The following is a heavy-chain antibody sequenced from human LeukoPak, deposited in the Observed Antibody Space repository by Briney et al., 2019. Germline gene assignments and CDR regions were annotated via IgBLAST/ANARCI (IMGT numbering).Heavy chain of an antibody. J-gene: IGHJ5*02. D-gene: IGHD2-2*01. CDR2: IWYDGSNK. V-gene: IGHV3-33*01. CDR1: GFTFSSYG. Sequence: GRSLRLSCAASGFTFSSYGMHWVRQAPGKGLEWVAVIWYDGSNKYYADSVKGRFTISRDNSKNTLYLQMNSLRAEDTAVYYCARGIRHPRRYCSSTSCYGVGWFDPWGQGTLVTVSS. CDR3: ARGIRHPRRYCSSTSCYGVGWFDP.